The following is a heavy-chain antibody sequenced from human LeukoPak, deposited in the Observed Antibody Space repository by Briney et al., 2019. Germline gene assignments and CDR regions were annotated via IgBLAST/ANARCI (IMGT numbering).Heavy chain of an antibody. CDR2: IIPILGIA. D-gene: IGHD3-22*01. J-gene: IGHJ4*02. Sequence: SVKVSCKASGGTFSSYAISWVRQAPGQGLEWMGRIIPILGIANYAQKFQGRVTITADKSTSTAYMELSSLRSEDTAVYYCAAQYYYDSSGYYPLGFDYWGQGTLVTVSS. V-gene: IGHV1-69*04. CDR1: GGTFSSYA. CDR3: AAQYYYDSSGYYPLGFDY.